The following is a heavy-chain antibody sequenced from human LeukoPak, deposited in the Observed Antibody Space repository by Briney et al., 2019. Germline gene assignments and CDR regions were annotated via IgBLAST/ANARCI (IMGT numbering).Heavy chain of an antibody. V-gene: IGHV3-73*01. Sequence: PGGSLRLSCAASGFTFSGSVMHWVRQASGKGLEWVGRIRSKANSYATAYAASMKGRFIISRDDSKSTAYLQMNSLKTEGTAVYYCASNYCSGGRCYLYWGQGTLVTVSS. CDR1: GFTFSGSV. CDR2: IRSKANSYAT. D-gene: IGHD2-15*01. J-gene: IGHJ4*02. CDR3: ASNYCSGGRCYLY.